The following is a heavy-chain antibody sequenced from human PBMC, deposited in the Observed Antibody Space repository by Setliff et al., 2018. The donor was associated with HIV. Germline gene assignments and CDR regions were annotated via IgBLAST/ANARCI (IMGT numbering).Heavy chain of an antibody. Sequence: ASVKVSCKTSGYTFTTYYIHWIRQAPGQGLEWMGIINPKDGSTNYAQNFQGRVTVTRDTSTTTVYMELISLRSEDTAMYYCARMRGGHNIREGAFDIWGQGTMVTVSS. D-gene: IGHD1-20*01. J-gene: IGHJ3*02. V-gene: IGHV1-46*01. CDR3: ARMRGGHNIREGAFDI. CDR2: INPKDGST. CDR1: GYTFTTYY.